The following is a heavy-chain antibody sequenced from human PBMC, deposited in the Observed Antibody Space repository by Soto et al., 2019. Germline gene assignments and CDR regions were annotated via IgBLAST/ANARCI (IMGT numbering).Heavy chain of an antibody. J-gene: IGHJ4*02. CDR3: ARGGELPFDY. V-gene: IGHV3-66*01. D-gene: IGHD1-26*01. CDR2: VHSGGST. CDR1: GFTVSSNY. Sequence: EVQLVESGGGLVQPGGSLRLSCAASGFTVSSNYMSWVRQAPGKGLEWVSVVHSGGSTYYADSVKGRFTISRDNSKNMLYLQMNSLRAEDTAVYYGARGGELPFDYWGQGTLVTVSS.